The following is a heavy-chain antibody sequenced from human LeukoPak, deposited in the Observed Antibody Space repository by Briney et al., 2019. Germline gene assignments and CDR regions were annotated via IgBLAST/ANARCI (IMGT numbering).Heavy chain of an antibody. J-gene: IGHJ4*02. Sequence: PGGSLRLSCAAAGFTVSDDEINWVRQAPGKGLEWVSCISTSGSTTYYADSVKGRFTISRDNVKNSLFLQMNTLTVEDTDVYYCARGALHVFDYWGQGTPVTVSS. V-gene: IGHV3-48*03. D-gene: IGHD3-10*02. CDR2: ISTSGSTT. CDR3: ARGALHVFDY. CDR1: GFTVSDDE.